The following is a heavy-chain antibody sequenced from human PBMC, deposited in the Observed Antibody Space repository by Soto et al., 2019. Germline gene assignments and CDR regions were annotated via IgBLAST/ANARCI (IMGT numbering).Heavy chain of an antibody. CDR3: AKDKTGVRGGYYYYGVDV. V-gene: IGHV3-23*01. Sequence: QPGGSLRLSCAASGFPFNSYTMNWVRQAPGKGLEWVSAISNTGVTTFYADSVRGRFTISRDNSKNTLYLQMNSLRAEDTAVYFCAKDKTGVRGGYYYYGVDVWGQGTTVTVSS. J-gene: IGHJ6*02. CDR1: GFPFNSYT. CDR2: ISNTGVTT. D-gene: IGHD1-1*01.